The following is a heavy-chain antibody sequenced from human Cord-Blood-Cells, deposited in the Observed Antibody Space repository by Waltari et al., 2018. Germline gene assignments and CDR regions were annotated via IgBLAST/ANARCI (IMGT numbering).Heavy chain of an antibody. CDR1: GGTLSSYA. D-gene: IGHD3-10*01. J-gene: IGHJ4*02. V-gene: IGHV1-69*09. CDR2: IIPILGIA. CDR3: ARVYYGSGSYYFDY. Sequence: QVQLVQSGAEVKKPGSSVKVSCKASGGTLSSYAIRWVRPAPGQGLEWMGRIIPILGIANYAQKFQGRVTITADKSTSTAYMELSSLRSEDTAVYYCARVYYGSGSYYFDYWGQGTLVTVSS.